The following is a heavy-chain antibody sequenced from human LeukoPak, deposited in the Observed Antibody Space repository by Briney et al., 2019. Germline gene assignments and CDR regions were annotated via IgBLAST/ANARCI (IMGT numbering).Heavy chain of an antibody. Sequence: GRSLRLSCAASGFTFSSYAMSWVRQAPGKGLEWVSAISGSGGSTYYADSVKGRFTISRDNSKNTLYLQMNSLRAEDTAVYYCATRRDGYNRIDYWGQGTLVTVSS. CDR3: ATRRDGYNRIDY. CDR1: GFTFSSYA. V-gene: IGHV3-23*01. CDR2: ISGSGGST. J-gene: IGHJ4*02. D-gene: IGHD5-12*01.